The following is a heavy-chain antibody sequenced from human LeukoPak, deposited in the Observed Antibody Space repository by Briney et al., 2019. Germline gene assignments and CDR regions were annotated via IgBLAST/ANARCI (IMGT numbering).Heavy chain of an antibody. Sequence: SETLSLTCAVYGGSFSGYFWTWIRQPPGKGLEWIGEINPGGSTNYNPSLKSRVTISIDASKNQFSLKLSSVTAADTAVYYCVRGDLAARMGYWGQGTLVTVSS. CDR1: GGSFSGYF. CDR2: INPGGST. V-gene: IGHV4-34*01. CDR3: VRGDLAARMGY. J-gene: IGHJ4*02. D-gene: IGHD6-6*01.